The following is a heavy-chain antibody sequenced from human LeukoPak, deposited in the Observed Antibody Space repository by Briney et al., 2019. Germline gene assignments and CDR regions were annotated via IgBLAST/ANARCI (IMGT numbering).Heavy chain of an antibody. Sequence: HPGRSLRLSCAASGFTFSSYAMHWVRQAPGKGLEWVAVIQNDASTENFADSVKGRFTISRDNSKNTVFLQMNSLRVEDTAVYYCARELSQIVWGGLDYGGQGTLVSVSS. CDR2: IQNDASTE. CDR3: ARELSQIVWGGLDY. V-gene: IGHV3-30-3*01. CDR1: GFTFSSYA. D-gene: IGHD2-21*01. J-gene: IGHJ4*02.